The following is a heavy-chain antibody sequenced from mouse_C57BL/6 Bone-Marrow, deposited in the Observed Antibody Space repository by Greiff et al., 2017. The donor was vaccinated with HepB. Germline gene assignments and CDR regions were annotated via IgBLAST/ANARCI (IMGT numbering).Heavy chain of an antibody. V-gene: IGHV5-9*01. J-gene: IGHJ4*01. CDR2: ISGGGGNT. CDR1: GFTFSSYT. Sequence: EVKVEESGGGLVKPGGSLKLSCAASGFTFSSYTMSWVRQTPEKRLEWVATISGGGGNTYYPDSVKGRFTISRDNAKNTLYLQMSSLRSEDTALYYCARHLGNYYAMDYWGQGTSVTVSS. CDR3: ARHLGNYYAMDY. D-gene: IGHD2-1*01.